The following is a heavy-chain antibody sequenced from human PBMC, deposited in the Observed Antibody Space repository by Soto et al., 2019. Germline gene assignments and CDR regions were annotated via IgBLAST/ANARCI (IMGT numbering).Heavy chain of an antibody. D-gene: IGHD1-26*01. CDR2: ISGSGGST. CDR1: GFTFSSYA. Sequence: EVQLLESGGGLVQPGGSLRLSCAASGFTFSSYAMSWVRQAPGKGLERVSVISGSGGSTYYADSVKGRFTISRDNSKNTLNLQMSSLRAEDTAVYYCARRGSGSYYDYWGQGTLVTVSS. V-gene: IGHV3-23*01. J-gene: IGHJ4*02. CDR3: ARRGSGSYYDY.